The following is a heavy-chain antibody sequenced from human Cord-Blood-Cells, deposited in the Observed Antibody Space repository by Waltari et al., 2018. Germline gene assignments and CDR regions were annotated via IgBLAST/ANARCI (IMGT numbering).Heavy chain of an antibody. D-gene: IGHD7-27*01. Sequence: QVQLQESGPGLVKPSATLSLTCTVPGGPISSYYWSWIRQPPGKGLEWIGYIYYSGSTNYNPSLKSRVTISVDTSKNQFSLKLSSVTAADTAVYYCARQSSGSGDFDYWGQGTLVTVSS. J-gene: IGHJ4*02. V-gene: IGHV4-59*08. CDR2: IYYSGST. CDR1: GGPISSYY. CDR3: ARQSSGSGDFDY.